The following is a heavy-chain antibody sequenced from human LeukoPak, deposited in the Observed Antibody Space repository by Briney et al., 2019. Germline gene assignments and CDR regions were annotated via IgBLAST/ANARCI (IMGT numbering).Heavy chain of an antibody. CDR1: GYTFTGYY. V-gene: IGHV1-2*02. CDR3: ARVEITVISLGFDC. J-gene: IGHJ4*02. D-gene: IGHD4-17*01. Sequence: ASVKVSCKASGYTFTGYYLHWVRQAPGQGLEWMGWINPNSGDTDYAQKFQGRVTMTRDTSISTAYMELSSLRSDDTAVYYCARVEITVISLGFDCWGQGTLVTVSS. CDR2: INPNSGDT.